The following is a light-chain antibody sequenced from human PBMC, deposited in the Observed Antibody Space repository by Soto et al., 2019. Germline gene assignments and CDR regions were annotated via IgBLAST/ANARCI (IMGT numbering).Light chain of an antibody. J-gene: IGKJ5*01. V-gene: IGKV3-11*01. CDR2: DAY. CDR3: QQRHMWPIT. CDR1: QSFRGM. Sequence: EVVLTQSPVTLSLSPGERATLSCRASQSFRGMLAWYQQKPGQAPRLLIYDAYNRATCIPPRFSGSGSGTDFTLTIRSLETEDSAVYYCQQRHMWPITFGQGTRLEIK.